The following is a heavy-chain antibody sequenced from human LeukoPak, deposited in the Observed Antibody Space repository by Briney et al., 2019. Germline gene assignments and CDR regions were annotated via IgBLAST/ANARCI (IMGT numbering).Heavy chain of an antibody. CDR3: ATPYDFWSGYLVY. CDR2: FDPEDGET. V-gene: IGHV1-24*01. D-gene: IGHD3-3*01. Sequence: GPPVKASSKVSGNTPPELSIPWVHQPPGKGLEGMGGFDPEDGETIYAQKFQGRVTMTEDTSTDTAYMELSSLRSEDTAVYYCATPYDFWSGYLVYWGQGTLVTVSS. J-gene: IGHJ4*02. CDR1: GNTPPELS.